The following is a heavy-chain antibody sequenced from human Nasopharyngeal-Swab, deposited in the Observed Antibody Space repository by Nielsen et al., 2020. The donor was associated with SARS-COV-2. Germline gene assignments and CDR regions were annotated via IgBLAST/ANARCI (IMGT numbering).Heavy chain of an antibody. CDR2: IYYSGST. CDR1: GGSLSSYS. Sequence: SHTLSLTCAVSGGSLSSYSWSWIRLPPGKGLEWIGYIYYSGSTNYSPSLKSRVTISVDTSKNQFSLKLNSVTAADTAVYYCARTAGYYYMDVWGKGTTFTVSS. V-gene: IGHV4-59*01. D-gene: IGHD6-13*01. CDR3: ARTAGYYYMDV. J-gene: IGHJ6*03.